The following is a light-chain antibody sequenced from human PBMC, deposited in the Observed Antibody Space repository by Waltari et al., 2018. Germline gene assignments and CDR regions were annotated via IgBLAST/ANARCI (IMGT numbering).Light chain of an antibody. J-gene: IGLJ2*01. V-gene: IGLV2-14*01. Sequence: QSALTQPASMSGSPGQSITLSCPGTSSDVGTYNYVSWYQHNPGKAPKVIIYEVNIRPSGVSNRFSGSKSGNTASLTISGLQAEDEGDYYCASYTTIKTQVFGGGTKLTVL. CDR1: SSDVGTYNY. CDR2: EVN. CDR3: ASYTTIKTQV.